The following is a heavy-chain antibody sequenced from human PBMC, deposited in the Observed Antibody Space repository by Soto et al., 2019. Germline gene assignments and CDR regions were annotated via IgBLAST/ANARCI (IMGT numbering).Heavy chain of an antibody. CDR1: GGSVSISTYY. CDR2: ILHSGST. CDR3: ATLPAAMYFYGTDV. V-gene: IGHV4-39*01. D-gene: IGHD2-2*01. J-gene: IGHJ6*02. Sequence: QLQLRESGPGLVKPSETLSLTCSVSGGSVSISTYYWAWVRQTPGKGLEWLGSILHSGSTYSNPTPKSRLTLSVDTPEDQSSPTLSSVTATDTGVYYCATLPAAMYFYGTDVWGPGTTVTVSS.